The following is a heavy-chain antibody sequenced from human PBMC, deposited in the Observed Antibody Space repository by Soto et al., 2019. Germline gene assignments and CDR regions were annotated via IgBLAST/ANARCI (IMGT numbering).Heavy chain of an antibody. V-gene: IGHV6-1*01. CDR3: ARGRDGVEVPWFDP. CDR1: GDSVSSNSAV. D-gene: IGHD3-3*01. J-gene: IGHJ5*02. Sequence: QTLSLTCAISGDSVSSNSAVWNWIRQSPSRGLEWLGRTYYRSRWYNEYAVSVKSRITISPDTSKNQFSLQLNSVTPEDTAVYYCARGRDGVEVPWFDPWGQGTLVTVSS. CDR2: TYYRSRWYN.